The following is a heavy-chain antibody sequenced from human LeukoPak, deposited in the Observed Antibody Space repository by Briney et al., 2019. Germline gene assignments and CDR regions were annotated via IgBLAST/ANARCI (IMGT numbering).Heavy chain of an antibody. J-gene: IGHJ4*02. Sequence: GGSLRLSCAASGFTFNSYSMNWVRQAPGKGLEWVSYISSSSSTIYYADSVKGRFTISRDNAKNSLYLQMNSLRAEDTAVYYCARDHDLGAIDFDYWGQGTLVTVSS. CDR2: ISSSSSTI. D-gene: IGHD5-12*01. V-gene: IGHV3-48*04. CDR1: GFTFNSYS. CDR3: ARDHDLGAIDFDY.